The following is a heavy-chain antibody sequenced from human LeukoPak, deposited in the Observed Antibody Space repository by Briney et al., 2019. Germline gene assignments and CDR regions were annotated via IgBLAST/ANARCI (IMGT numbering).Heavy chain of an antibody. D-gene: IGHD5-18*01. CDR1: GGTFSSYA. J-gene: IGHJ6*03. Sequence: GASVKVSCKASGGTFSSYAISWVRQAPGQGLEWMGRVIPILGIANYAQKFQGRVTITTDESTSTAYMELSSLRSEDTAVYYCARADSPDTAMVTDYYYYMDVWGKGTTVTVSS. CDR2: VIPILGIA. V-gene: IGHV1-69*04. CDR3: ARADSPDTAMVTDYYYYMDV.